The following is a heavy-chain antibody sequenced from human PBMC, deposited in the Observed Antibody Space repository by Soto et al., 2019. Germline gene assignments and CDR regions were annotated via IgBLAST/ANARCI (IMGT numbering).Heavy chain of an antibody. V-gene: IGHV1-18*01. D-gene: IGHD6-13*01. CDR2: IRTYNGDT. Sequence: QVQLVQSGAEVRESGASVKVSCKASGYTSTNHGISWVRQAAGEGLEWMGWIRTYNGDTNNAQKFQGTVTRTTDTPTNTGFMELTRLTSDDTAVYYCARGGISSAEGLDYWGQGTLVTVSS. J-gene: IGHJ4*02. CDR3: ARGGISSAEGLDY. CDR1: GYTSTNHG.